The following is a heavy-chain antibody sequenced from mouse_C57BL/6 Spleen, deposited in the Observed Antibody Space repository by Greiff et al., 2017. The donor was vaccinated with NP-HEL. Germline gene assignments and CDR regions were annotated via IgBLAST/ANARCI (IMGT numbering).Heavy chain of an antibody. CDR2: ISSGSSTI. CDR3: ARESYYYGSSYGYAMDY. CDR1: GFTFSDYG. Sequence: EVQVVESGGGLVKPGGSLKLSCAASGFTFSDYGMHWVRQAPEKGLEWVAYISSGSSTIYYADTVKGRFTISRDNAKNTLFLQMTSLRSEDTAMYYCARESYYYGSSYGYAMDYWGQGTSVTVSS. J-gene: IGHJ4*01. D-gene: IGHD1-1*01. V-gene: IGHV5-17*01.